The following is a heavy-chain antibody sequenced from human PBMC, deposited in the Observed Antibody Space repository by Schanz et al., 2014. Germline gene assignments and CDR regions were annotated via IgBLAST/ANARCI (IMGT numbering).Heavy chain of an antibody. J-gene: IGHJ4*02. CDR1: GFTVSSDH. CDR2: ISYDGGHK. D-gene: IGHD2-2*01. CDR3: ASHGTLSTPACYPS. Sequence: QVPLVESGGGVVQPGGSLRLSCAASGFTVSSDHLSWVRQGPRKGREWVAVISYDGGHKDYADSVKARFTISRDNAKNSLYLQMTGRSAEDTAVYYGASHGTLSTPACYPSWGRGTLVAVSS. V-gene: IGHV3-30*03.